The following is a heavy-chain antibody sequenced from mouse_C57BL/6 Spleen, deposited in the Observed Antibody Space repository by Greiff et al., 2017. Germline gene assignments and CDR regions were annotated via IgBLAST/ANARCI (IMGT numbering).Heavy chain of an antibody. D-gene: IGHD2-2*01. V-gene: IGHV3-6*01. CDR2: ISSDGST. Sequence: ESGPGLVKPSQSLSLTCSVTGYSITSGYSWNWNRQFPGNQLEWMGYISSDGSTNYNPTLKNRTSLPRATSKNPSFLKLKSVTSEDTATYYWARDHPYGYDAYAMDYWGQGTSVTVSS. CDR1: GYSITSGYS. J-gene: IGHJ4*01. CDR3: ARDHPYGYDAYAMDY.